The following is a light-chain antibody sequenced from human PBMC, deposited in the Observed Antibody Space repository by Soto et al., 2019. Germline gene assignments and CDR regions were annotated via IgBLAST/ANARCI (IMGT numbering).Light chain of an antibody. Sequence: QSALTQPASVSGSPGQSITISCTGTSSDVGGYSYVSWYQQPPGKAPKLMIYEVRNRPSGVSNRFSGSKSGNTASLTISGLQAEDEADYYCSSYTSSSTLVVFGGGTKLTVL. V-gene: IGLV2-14*01. CDR3: SSYTSSSTLVV. CDR2: EVR. CDR1: SSDVGGYSY. J-gene: IGLJ2*01.